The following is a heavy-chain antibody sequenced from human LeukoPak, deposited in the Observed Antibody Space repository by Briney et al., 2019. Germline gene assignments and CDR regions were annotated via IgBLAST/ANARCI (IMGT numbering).Heavy chain of an antibody. CDR2: IYYRGST. J-gene: IGHJ4*02. CDR3: ARGGDYGDLRYFDY. D-gene: IGHD4-17*01. Sequence: SETLSLTRTVSGGSINNYYWSWIRQPPGKGLEWIGYIYYRGSTNYNPSLKSRVTFSVDTSKNRFSLKLNSVTAADTAVYYCARGGDYGDLRYFDYWGQGTLVTVSS. CDR1: GGSINNYY. V-gene: IGHV4-59*01.